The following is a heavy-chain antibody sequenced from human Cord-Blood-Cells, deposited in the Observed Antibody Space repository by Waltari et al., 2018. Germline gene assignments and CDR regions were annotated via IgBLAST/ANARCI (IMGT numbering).Heavy chain of an antibody. CDR3: ATDRYYSSSSSFDY. V-gene: IGHV1-24*01. CDR2: IDPEDGKT. D-gene: IGHD6-6*01. J-gene: IGHJ4*02. Sequence: QVQLVQSGAEVKKPGASVKVSCKVSGYTLTELSMQWVRQAPGKGLEWMGGIDPEDGKTIYAEKVQGRVTMTEDTSTDTAYMELSSLRAEDTAVYYCATDRYYSSSSSFDYWGQGTLVTVSS. CDR1: GYTLTELS.